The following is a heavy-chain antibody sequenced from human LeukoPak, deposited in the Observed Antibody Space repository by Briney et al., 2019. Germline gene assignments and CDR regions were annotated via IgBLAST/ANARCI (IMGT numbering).Heavy chain of an antibody. D-gene: IGHD6-13*01. CDR3: ARVMGSSWLDLALDI. CDR2: ISYDGSNK. CDR1: GFTFSSYA. V-gene: IGHV3-30-3*01. J-gene: IGHJ3*02. Sequence: GGSLRLSCAASGFTFSSYAMHWVRQAPGKGLEWVAVISYDGSNKYYADSVKGRFTISRDNSKNTLDLQMNSLKIEDTAVYYCARVMGSSWLDLALDIWGQGTMVTVSP.